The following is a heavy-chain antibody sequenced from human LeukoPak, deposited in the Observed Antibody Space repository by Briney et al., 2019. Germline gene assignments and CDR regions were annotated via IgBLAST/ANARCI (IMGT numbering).Heavy chain of an antibody. D-gene: IGHD1-1*01. V-gene: IGHV3-21*04. CDR3: AKDEACGRYKD. CDR2: ISSSSSFI. Sequence: GGSLRLSCAASGFTFSNAWMAWVRQAPGKGLEWVSSISSSSSFIYYANSVKGRFTISRDNSKHTVSLQMNSLRGEDTAVYYCAKDEACGRYKDWGQGTLVTVSS. CDR1: GFTFSNAW. J-gene: IGHJ1*01.